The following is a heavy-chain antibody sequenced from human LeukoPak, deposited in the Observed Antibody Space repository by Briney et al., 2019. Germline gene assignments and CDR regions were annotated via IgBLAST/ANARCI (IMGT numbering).Heavy chain of an antibody. CDR2: IIPIFGTA. CDR1: GGTFSSYA. CDR3: ARGLSSGYPIDY. V-gene: IGHV1-69*06. D-gene: IGHD3-22*01. Sequence: SVKVSCKASGGTFSSYAISWVRQAPGQGLEWMGGIIPIFGTANYAQKFQGRVTITADKSTSTAYMELSSLRSEDTAVYYCARGLSSGYPIDYWGQGTLVTVSS. J-gene: IGHJ4*02.